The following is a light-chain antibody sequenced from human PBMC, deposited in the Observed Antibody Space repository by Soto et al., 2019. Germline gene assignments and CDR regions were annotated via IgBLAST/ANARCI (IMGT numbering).Light chain of an antibody. Sequence: QSVLTQPPSASATPGQRVTISCFGSNSNIGSYTVNWYRQHPGTAPKLLIYSSNQRPSWVPDRFSASKSGTSASLAISGLQSADEADYYCAAWDDSLNGVAFGGGTKLTVL. J-gene: IGLJ2*01. CDR2: SSN. CDR1: NSNIGSYT. CDR3: AAWDDSLNGVA. V-gene: IGLV1-44*01.